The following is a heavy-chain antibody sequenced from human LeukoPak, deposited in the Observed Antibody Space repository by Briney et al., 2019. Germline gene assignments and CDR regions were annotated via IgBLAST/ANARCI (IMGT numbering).Heavy chain of an antibody. D-gene: IGHD5-24*01. Sequence: SETLSLTCNVSGHSLTMHFWRWIRQTPGKGLEWIGYVFHSGTTNYSPSLKSRVTISLDTSKMQFYLRLASVTAADTAVYYCARRMATVTDAFDIWGRGTMVSVSS. CDR1: GHSLTMHF. CDR2: VFHSGTT. V-gene: IGHV4-59*08. CDR3: ARRMATVTDAFDI. J-gene: IGHJ3*02.